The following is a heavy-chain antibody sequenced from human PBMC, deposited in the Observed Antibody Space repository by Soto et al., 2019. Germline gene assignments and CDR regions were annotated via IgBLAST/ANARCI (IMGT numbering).Heavy chain of an antibody. V-gene: IGHV3-23*01. D-gene: IGHD6-13*01. Sequence: EVQLLDSGGGLVQPGGSLRLSCAASGFTFSSYAMNWVRQAPGKGLEWVSVISGSGDSTYYADSLKGRFTISRDNSKNSRYLKMNSLRTEDTAVYYCARRGPGTYFDYWGQGTLVTVSS. CDR1: GFTFSSYA. CDR3: ARRGPGTYFDY. J-gene: IGHJ4*02. CDR2: ISGSGDST.